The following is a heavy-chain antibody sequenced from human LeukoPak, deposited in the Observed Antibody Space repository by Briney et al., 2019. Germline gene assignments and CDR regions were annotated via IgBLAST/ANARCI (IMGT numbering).Heavy chain of an antibody. V-gene: IGHV4-39*02. Sequence: PSETLSLTCTVSGGSISSSSYYWGWIRQPPGKGLEWIGSIYYSGSTYYNPSLKSRVTISVDTSKNQFSLKLSSVTAADTAVYYCARDGTTYGSGSYDYWGQGTLVTVSS. CDR2: IYYSGST. J-gene: IGHJ4*02. CDR1: GGSISSSSYY. D-gene: IGHD3-10*01. CDR3: ARDGTTYGSGSYDY.